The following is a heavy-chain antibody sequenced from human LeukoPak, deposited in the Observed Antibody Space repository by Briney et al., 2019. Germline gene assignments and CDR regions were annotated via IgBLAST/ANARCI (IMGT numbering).Heavy chain of an antibody. CDR2: IYTSGST. CDR3: ARDEELWSGGHAFDI. Sequence: SETLSLTCTVSGGSISSYYWSWIRQPAGKGLEWIGRIYTSGSTNYNPSLKSRVTMSVDTSKNQFSLKLSSVTAADTAVYYCARDEELWSGGHAFDIWGQGTMVTVSS. J-gene: IGHJ3*02. D-gene: IGHD3-10*01. V-gene: IGHV4-4*07. CDR1: GGSISSYY.